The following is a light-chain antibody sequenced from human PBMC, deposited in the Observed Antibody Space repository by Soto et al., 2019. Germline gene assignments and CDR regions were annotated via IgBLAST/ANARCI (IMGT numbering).Light chain of an antibody. Sequence: PPTVSGSPEEIATLSCRASQSVSSNLAWYQQKPGQAPRLLIYGASTRATDIPARFSGSGSGTEFTLTISRLQSEDLAVHYSEQYNKWPLMFGPGTRVEIK. V-gene: IGKV3D-15*01. CDR2: GAS. J-gene: IGKJ3*01. CDR3: EQYNKWPLM. CDR1: QSVSSN.